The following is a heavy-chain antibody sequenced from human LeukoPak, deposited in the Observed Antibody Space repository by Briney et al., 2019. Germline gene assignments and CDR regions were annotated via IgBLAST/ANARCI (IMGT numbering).Heavy chain of an antibody. V-gene: IGHV1-46*01. J-gene: IGHJ4*02. D-gene: IGHD1-1*01. Sequence: ASVKVSCKASGYTFTNYYIDWVRQAPGQGLEWMGVINPSGGSTRYAQKFQGRVTMTGDPSTRTVYMELSSLTSDDTAVYYCARGTTDDYWGQGTPVTVSS. CDR2: INPSGGST. CDR1: GYTFTNYY. CDR3: ARGTTDDY.